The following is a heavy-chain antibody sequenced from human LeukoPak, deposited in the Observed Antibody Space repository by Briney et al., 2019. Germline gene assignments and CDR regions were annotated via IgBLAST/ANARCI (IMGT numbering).Heavy chain of an antibody. D-gene: IGHD1-26*01. CDR3: ARAPPSLIVGATDFDY. Sequence: SVKVSCKASVGTFSSYAISWVRQDPGQGLEWMGGIIPIFGTANYAQKFQGRVTITADKSTSTAYMELSSLRSEDTAVYYCARAPPSLIVGATDFDYWGQGTLVTVSS. J-gene: IGHJ4*02. CDR1: VGTFSSYA. V-gene: IGHV1-69*06. CDR2: IIPIFGTA.